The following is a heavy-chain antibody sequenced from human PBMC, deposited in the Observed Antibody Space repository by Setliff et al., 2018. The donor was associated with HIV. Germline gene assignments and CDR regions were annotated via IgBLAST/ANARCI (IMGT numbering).Heavy chain of an antibody. CDR3: ARAYYDSVWGSHRYRFYYFDY. Sequence: VASVKVSCKASGYTFTSYDINWLRQATGQALEWMGWMNPNSGNTGYAQNLQGRVTMTRDTSTSSVYMELRSLRSEDTAVYYCARAYYDSVWGSHRYRFYYFDYWGQGSLVTVSS. V-gene: IGHV1-8*01. D-gene: IGHD3-16*02. CDR2: MNPNSGNT. J-gene: IGHJ4*02. CDR1: GYTFTSYD.